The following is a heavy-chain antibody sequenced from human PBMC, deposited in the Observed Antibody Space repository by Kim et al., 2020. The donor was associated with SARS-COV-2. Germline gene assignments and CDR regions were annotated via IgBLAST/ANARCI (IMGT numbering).Heavy chain of an antibody. Sequence: ASVKVSCKASGYTFTDYKIHWVRLAPGQVLEWMGWINPNSGGTNFARKFQGRVTMTRDTSISTAYMDLSRLRSDDTAVYYCARYPLSITTTDTRPRWFDPWGQGTLVTVSS. V-gene: IGHV1-2*02. CDR2: INPNSGGT. J-gene: IGHJ5*02. D-gene: IGHD6-13*01. CDR3: ARYPLSITTTDTRPRWFDP. CDR1: GYTFTDYK.